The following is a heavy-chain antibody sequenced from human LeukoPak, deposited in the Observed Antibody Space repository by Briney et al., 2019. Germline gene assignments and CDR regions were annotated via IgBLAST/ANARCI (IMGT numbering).Heavy chain of an antibody. CDR2: IYYSGST. CDR3: AREWHHVFDY. Sequence: SETLSLTCAVYGGSFSGYYWSWIRQPPGKGLEWIGSIYYSGSTYYNPSLKSRVIMSVDKSKNQFSLKLRSVTAADTAVYYCAREWHHVFDYWGQGNLVTVSS. V-gene: IGHV4-34*11. CDR1: GGSFSGYY. D-gene: IGHD5-12*01. J-gene: IGHJ4*02.